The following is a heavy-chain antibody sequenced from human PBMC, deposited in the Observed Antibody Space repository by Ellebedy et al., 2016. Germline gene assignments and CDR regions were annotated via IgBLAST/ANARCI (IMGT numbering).Heavy chain of an antibody. CDR2: ISWNSGSI. CDR1: GFTFSSYA. V-gene: IGHV3-9*01. J-gene: IGHJ4*02. Sequence: GGSLRLSCAASGFTFSSYAMHWVRQAPGKGLEWVSGISWNSGSIGYADSVKGRFTISRDNAKNSLYLQMNSLRAEDTALYYCAKDKRMITFGGVIDYWGQGTLVTVSS. CDR3: AKDKRMITFGGVIDY. D-gene: IGHD3-16*01.